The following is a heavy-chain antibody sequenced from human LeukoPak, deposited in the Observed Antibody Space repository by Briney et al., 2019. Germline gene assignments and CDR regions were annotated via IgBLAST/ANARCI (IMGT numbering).Heavy chain of an antibody. CDR2: ISGPGGST. J-gene: IGHJ6*02. Sequence: GGSLRLSCAASGFTFSSYAMTWVRQAPGKGLEWVSSISGPGGSTYYTDSVKGRFTISRDNSKNTLYLQVNSLRAEDTAVYYCAKVKAGPYYYYGLDVWGQGTTVTVSS. CDR3: AKVKAGPYYYYGLDV. CDR1: GFTFSSYA. V-gene: IGHV3-23*01.